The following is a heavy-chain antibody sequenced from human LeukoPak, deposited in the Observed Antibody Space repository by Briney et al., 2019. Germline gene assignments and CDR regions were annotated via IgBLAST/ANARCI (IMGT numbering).Heavy chain of an antibody. CDR2: INRSGST. D-gene: IGHD4-23*01. CDR3: ARGPTVVTHSYYYYYMDV. Sequence: SETLSLTCAVYGGSFSGYYWSWIRQPPGKGLEWIGEINRSGSTNYNPSLKSRVTISVDTSKNQFSLKLSSVTAADTAVYYCARGPTVVTHSYYYYYMDVWGKGTTVTVSS. J-gene: IGHJ6*03. CDR1: GGSFSGYY. V-gene: IGHV4-34*01.